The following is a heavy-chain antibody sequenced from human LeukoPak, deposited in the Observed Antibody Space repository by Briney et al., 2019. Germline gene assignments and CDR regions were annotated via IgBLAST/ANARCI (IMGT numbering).Heavy chain of an antibody. Sequence: SETLSLTCAVYGGSFSGYYWSWISQPPGKGLEWIGEINHSGSTNYNPSLKSRVTISVDTSKNQFSLKLSSVTAADTAVYYCARLPSTVSRRYYYYYMDVWGKGTTVTVSS. CDR2: INHSGST. D-gene: IGHD4-11*01. CDR1: GGSFSGYY. V-gene: IGHV4-34*01. CDR3: ARLPSTVSRRYYYYYMDV. J-gene: IGHJ6*03.